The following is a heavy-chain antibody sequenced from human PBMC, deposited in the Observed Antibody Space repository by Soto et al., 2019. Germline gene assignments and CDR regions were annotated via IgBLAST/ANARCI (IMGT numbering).Heavy chain of an antibody. Sequence: QVQLQVSGPGLVKPSATLSLSCTVSTGSTNSFYWCWIRQPPGKGLEWIGYFFYTGRTNHNPSLKRRITISLDMVSSQFSLSLSSVTAADTAMSYCARYRDGYNLNPIDQWGQGLLVTVSS. J-gene: IGHJ4*02. V-gene: IGHV4-59*01. CDR2: FFYTGRT. D-gene: IGHD5-12*01. CDR1: TGSTNSFY. CDR3: ARYRDGYNLNPIDQ.